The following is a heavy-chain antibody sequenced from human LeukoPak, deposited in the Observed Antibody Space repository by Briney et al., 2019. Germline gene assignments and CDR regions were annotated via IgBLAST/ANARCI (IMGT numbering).Heavy chain of an antibody. CDR1: GFNFYDYT. Sequence: GGSLRLSCAASGFNFYDYTLHGVRQAPGKGPEWVSLITRDGVTTIYADSVKGRFTISRDTSKNSLSLRMNSLRTEDTALYFCATERSRYFDYWGQGTLVTVSS. D-gene: IGHD3-16*01. V-gene: IGHV3-43*01. CDR2: ITRDGVTT. CDR3: ATERSRYFDY. J-gene: IGHJ4*02.